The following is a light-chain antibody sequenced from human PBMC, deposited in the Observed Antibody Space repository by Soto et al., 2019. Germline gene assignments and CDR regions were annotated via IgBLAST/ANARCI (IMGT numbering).Light chain of an antibody. CDR3: QVWDGSTHHLV. CDR2: YDV. J-gene: IGLJ3*02. CDR1: EVGSKR. V-gene: IGLV3-21*04. Sequence: SYELTQPPSVSVAPGRTAIITCGGSEVGSKRVHWYQQKPGQAPVLVLYYDVDRPSGIAERFSGSNSGDTATLTIASVEAGDEADYYCQVWDGSTHHLVFGGGTKLTVL.